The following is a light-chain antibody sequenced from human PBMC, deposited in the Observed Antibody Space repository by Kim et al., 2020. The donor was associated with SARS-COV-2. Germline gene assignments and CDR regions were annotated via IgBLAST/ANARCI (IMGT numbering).Light chain of an antibody. CDR1: ESVRSN. V-gene: IGKV3-15*01. J-gene: IGKJ1*01. CDR3: QQYHNWPPWT. CDR2: GAS. Sequence: PGERATLSCRASESVRSNLAWYQQRPGQAPRLLIDGASTRAAGIPARFSGSGSGTEFTLTISSLQSEDSAVYYCQQYHNWPPWTFGQGTKVEIK.